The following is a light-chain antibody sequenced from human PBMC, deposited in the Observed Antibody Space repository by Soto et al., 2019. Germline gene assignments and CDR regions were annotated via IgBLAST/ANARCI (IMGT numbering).Light chain of an antibody. CDR1: SSDVGGYNC. J-gene: IGLJ2*01. CDR2: DVS. V-gene: IGLV2-14*01. Sequence: QSALTQPASVSGSPGQSITISCTGTSSDVGGYNCVSWYQQHPGKAPKLMIYDVSNRPSGVSDRFSGSKSGNTASLTISGLQAEDEADYYCSSYTSSSTSVVFGGGTKPTVL. CDR3: SSYTSSSTSVV.